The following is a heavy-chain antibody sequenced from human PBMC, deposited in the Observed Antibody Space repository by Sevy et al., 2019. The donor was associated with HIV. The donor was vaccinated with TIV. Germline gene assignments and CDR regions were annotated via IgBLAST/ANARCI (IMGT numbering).Heavy chain of an antibody. CDR3: ARDSKGGLDV. CDR1: GFSFRSYW. CDR2: IKLDGDEK. D-gene: IGHD4-4*01. J-gene: IGHJ6*02. Sequence: GWSLRLSCTASGFSFRSYWMTCVRQAPGMGLEWVANIKLDGDEKYYVESLKGRFTISRDNVKNSLYLQMNNLRAEDTAVYYCARDSKGGLDVWGQGTTVTVSS. V-gene: IGHV3-7*01.